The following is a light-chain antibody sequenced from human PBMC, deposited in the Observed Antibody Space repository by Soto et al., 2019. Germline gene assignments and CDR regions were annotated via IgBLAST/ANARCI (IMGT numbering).Light chain of an antibody. CDR2: GIS. CDR1: QSVRGTY. Sequence: EMMLTQSPGTLSLSPGETATLSCRSSQSVRGTYLAWYLQTPGQAPRLLIYGISKRATGVPDRFSGSGSGTDFSLTISRLGPEDFAVYYCQQYGNSPYTFGQGTKVDI. V-gene: IGKV3-20*01. CDR3: QQYGNSPYT. J-gene: IGKJ2*01.